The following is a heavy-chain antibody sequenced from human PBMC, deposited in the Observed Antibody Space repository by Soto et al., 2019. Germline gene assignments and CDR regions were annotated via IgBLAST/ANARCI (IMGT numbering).Heavy chain of an antibody. CDR3: AGGLVAPGY. V-gene: IGHV4-30-2*01. CDR1: GGSISSGGYS. CDR2: IYHGGST. D-gene: IGHD2-2*01. Sequence: QLQLQESGSGLVKPSQTLSLTCAVSGGSISSGGYSWSWIRQPPGKALEWIGYIYHGGSTYYNPSPKTRVTISVDRSKPQFSLTLSSATAADTPVYYCAGGLVAPGYWGQGTLVTVSS. J-gene: IGHJ4*02.